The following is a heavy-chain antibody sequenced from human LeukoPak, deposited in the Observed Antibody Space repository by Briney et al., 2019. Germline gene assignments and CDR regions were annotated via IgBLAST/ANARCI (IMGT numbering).Heavy chain of an antibody. CDR2: ISYDGSNK. CDR3: ARDLGGQQLVEDCFDY. V-gene: IGHV3-30*04. J-gene: IGHJ4*02. Sequence: GGSLRLSCAASGFTFSSYAMHWVRQAPGKGLEWVAVISYDGSNKYYADSVKGRFTISRDNSKSTLYLQMNSLRAEDTAVYYCARDLGGQQLVEDCFDYWGQGTLVTVSS. CDR1: GFTFSSYA. D-gene: IGHD6-13*01.